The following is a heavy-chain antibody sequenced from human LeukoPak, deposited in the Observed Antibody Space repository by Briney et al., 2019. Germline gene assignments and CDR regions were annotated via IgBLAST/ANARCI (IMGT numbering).Heavy chain of an antibody. V-gene: IGHV4-34*01. J-gene: IGHJ5*02. Sequence: SETLSLTCAVYGGSFSGYYWSWIRQPPGKELEWIGEINHSGSTNYNPSLKSRVTISVDTSKNQFSLKLSSVTAADTAVYYCARGRGCSGGSCYPPRGWFDPWGQGTLVTVSS. D-gene: IGHD2-15*01. CDR1: GGSFSGYY. CDR2: INHSGST. CDR3: ARGRGCSGGSCYPPRGWFDP.